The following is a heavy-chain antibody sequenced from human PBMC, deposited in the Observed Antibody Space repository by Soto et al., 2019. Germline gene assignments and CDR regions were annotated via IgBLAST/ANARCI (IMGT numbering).Heavy chain of an antibody. CDR1: GFTFRSYA. Sequence: PGGSLRLSCAASGFTFRSYAMSWVRQAAGKGLEWVSVISYSSGTTYYADSVKGRFTISRDNSKNTLYLQMNSLRAEDTAVYYCTEALTTTVTRFVFGYYFDSWGQGTQVTVSS. CDR3: TEALTTTVTRFVFGYYFDS. D-gene: IGHD4-17*01. V-gene: IGHV3-23*01. CDR2: ISYSSGTT. J-gene: IGHJ4*02.